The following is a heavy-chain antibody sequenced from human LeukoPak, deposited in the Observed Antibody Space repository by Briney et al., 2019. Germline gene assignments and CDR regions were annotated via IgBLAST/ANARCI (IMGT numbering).Heavy chain of an antibody. D-gene: IGHD5-18*01. J-gene: IGHJ4*02. CDR2: IYYTGDT. V-gene: IGHV4-39*01. CDR3: ARHAGMAMVAFSNDY. CDR1: RASISSSPYY. Sequence: SETLSLTCTVSRASISSSPYYWGWIRQPPGKGLEWIGSIYYTGDTYYNPSLKSRVTISLDTSKKQFSLKLSTVTAADAAVYYCARHAGMAMVAFSNDYWGQGTLVTVSS.